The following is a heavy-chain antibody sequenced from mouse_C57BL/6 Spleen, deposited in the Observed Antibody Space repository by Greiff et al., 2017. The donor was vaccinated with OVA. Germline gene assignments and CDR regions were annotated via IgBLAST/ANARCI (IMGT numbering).Heavy chain of an antibody. CDR2: IYPGDGDT. V-gene: IGHV1-82*01. Sequence: SGPELVKPGASVKISCKASGYAFSSSWMNWVKQRPGKGLEWIGRIYPGDGDTNYNGKFKGKATLTADKSSSTAYMQLSSLTSEDSAVYFCASYYYGSSDWYFDVWGTGTTVTVSS. CDR3: ASYYYGSSDWYFDV. CDR1: GYAFSSSW. J-gene: IGHJ1*03. D-gene: IGHD1-1*01.